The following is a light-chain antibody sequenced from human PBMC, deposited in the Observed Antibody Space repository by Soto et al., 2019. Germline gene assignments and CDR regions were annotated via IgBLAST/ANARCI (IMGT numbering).Light chain of an antibody. CDR3: CSYAASYTLV. CDR2: DAT. V-gene: IGLV2-11*01. J-gene: IGLJ2*01. CDR1: SSNVGGYNY. Sequence: QSALTQPRSVSASPGQSVTISCTGTSSNVGGYNYVSWYQQSPGKAPKLMIYDATKRPSGVPDRFSGSKSGNAASLTISGLQAEDEADYYCCSYAASYTLVFGGGTKVTVL.